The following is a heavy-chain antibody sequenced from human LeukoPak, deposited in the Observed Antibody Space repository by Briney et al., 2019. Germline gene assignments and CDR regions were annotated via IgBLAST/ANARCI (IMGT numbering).Heavy chain of an antibody. CDR2: ISYDGSNK. J-gene: IGHJ4*02. CDR1: GFTFSSYA. CDR3: ARENGIQLWKPFDY. D-gene: IGHD5-18*01. Sequence: PGGSLRLSCAASGFTFSSYAMHWVRQAPSKGLEWVAVISYDGSNKYYADSVKGRFTISRDNSKNTLYLQMNSLRAEDTAVYYCARENGIQLWKPFDYWGQGTLVTVSS. V-gene: IGHV3-30-3*01.